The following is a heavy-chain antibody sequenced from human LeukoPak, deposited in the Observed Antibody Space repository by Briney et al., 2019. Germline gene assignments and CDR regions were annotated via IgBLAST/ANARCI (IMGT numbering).Heavy chain of an antibody. CDR1: GGSISSSSYY. Sequence: SETLSLTCTVSGGSISSSSYYWGWIRQPPGKGLEWIGSIYYSGSTYYNPSLKSRVTISVDTSKNQFSLKLSSVTAADTAVYYCARASCSSGNNWFDPWGQGTLVTVSS. CDR3: ARASCSSGNNWFDP. V-gene: IGHV4-39*07. CDR2: IYYSGST. J-gene: IGHJ5*02. D-gene: IGHD6-6*01.